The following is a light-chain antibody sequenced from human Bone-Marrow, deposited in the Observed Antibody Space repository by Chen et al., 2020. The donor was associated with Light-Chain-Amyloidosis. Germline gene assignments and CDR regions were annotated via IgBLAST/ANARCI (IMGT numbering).Light chain of an antibody. CDR2: EVT. J-gene: IGLJ1*01. Sequence: QSALTQPPSGSGSPGQSITIPCTGTSSDIGGDNHVSWYQQHPDKAPKLMIYEVTNRPSWVPDRFSGSKSDNTASLTISGLQTEDEDDYFCSSYTITNTLVFGSGTRVTVL. CDR3: SSYTITNTLV. CDR1: SSDIGGDNH. V-gene: IGLV2-14*01.